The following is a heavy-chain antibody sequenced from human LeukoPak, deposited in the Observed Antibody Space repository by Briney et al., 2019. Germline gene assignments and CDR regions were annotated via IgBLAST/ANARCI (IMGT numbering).Heavy chain of an antibody. V-gene: IGHV3-30*04. D-gene: IGHD5-18*01. CDR3: ARDGTDTAMVYYFDY. CDR2: ISYDGSNK. CDR1: GFTFSSYA. Sequence: GGCLRLSCVASGFTFSSYAMHWVRQAPGKGLEWVAVISYDGSNKYYADSVKGRFTISRDNSKNTLYLQMNSLRAEDTAVYYCARDGTDTAMVYYFDYWGQGTLVTVSS. J-gene: IGHJ4*02.